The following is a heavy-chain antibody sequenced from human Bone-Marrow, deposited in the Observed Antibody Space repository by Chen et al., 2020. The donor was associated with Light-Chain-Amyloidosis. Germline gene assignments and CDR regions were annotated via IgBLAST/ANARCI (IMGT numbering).Heavy chain of an antibody. J-gene: IGHJ4*02. CDR1: GGSISSYY. V-gene: IGHV4-4*07. CDR3: ARSYDSSGYLAYYFDY. CDR2: IYTSGST. Sequence: QVQLQESGPGLGKPSETLSLTCTVSGGSISSYYWSWIRQPAGKGLEWIGRIYTSGSTNYNPSLKSRVTMSVDTSKNQFSLKLSSVTAADTAVYYCARSYDSSGYLAYYFDYWGQGTLVTVSS. D-gene: IGHD3-22*01.